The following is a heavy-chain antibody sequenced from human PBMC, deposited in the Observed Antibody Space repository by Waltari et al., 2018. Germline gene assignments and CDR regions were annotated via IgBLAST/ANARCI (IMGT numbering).Heavy chain of an antibody. CDR1: GGSFRGYY. V-gene: IGHV4-34*02. J-gene: IGHJ6*02. D-gene: IGHD2-8*02. CDR3: VRLEDCTGPGGNCYSGDSFAMDV. CDR2: INHNGNI. Sequence: QVQLQQGGAGLLQPSETLSLTCAASGGSFRGYYWGCVRQPPGKGLEWIGEINHNGNINRNPSLRSRVTMLVDTSKSQLSLKINSVTAADTAVYYCVRLEDCTGPGGNCYSGDSFAMDVWGQGTTVTVSS.